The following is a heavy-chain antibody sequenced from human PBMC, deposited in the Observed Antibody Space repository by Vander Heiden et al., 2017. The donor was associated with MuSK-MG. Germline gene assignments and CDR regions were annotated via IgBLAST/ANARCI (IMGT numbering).Heavy chain of an antibody. CDR2: INHNSGGT. J-gene: IGHJ4*02. V-gene: IGHV1-2*02. D-gene: IGHD4-17*01. CDR3: SRGGVPGDSLLDY. Sequence: QVQLVQSGAEVKRPGASVKVSCKASGYIFTGYYIHWVRQAPGRGPEWMGWINHNSGGTNSAQKFQGRVNMTRDTSSSKAYMELSRLRFDDTAVYYCSRGGVPGDSLLDYWGQGTLVPVS. CDR1: GYIFTGYY.